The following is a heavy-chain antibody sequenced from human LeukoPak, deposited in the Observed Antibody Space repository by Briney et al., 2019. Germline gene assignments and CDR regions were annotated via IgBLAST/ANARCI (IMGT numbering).Heavy chain of an antibody. CDR2: INPSGENK. J-gene: IGHJ4*02. D-gene: IGHD3-10*01. V-gene: IGHV1-46*02. Sequence: GASVKVSCKASGYSFYNFCMHWVRQAPGQGLEWMGVINPSGENKRYAQKFQGRVTLTRDMSTSTVHMELSSLGSEDTAVYYCARATRGYDTGRDLDYWGQGTLVTVSS. CDR1: GYSFYNFC. CDR3: ARATRGYDTGRDLDY.